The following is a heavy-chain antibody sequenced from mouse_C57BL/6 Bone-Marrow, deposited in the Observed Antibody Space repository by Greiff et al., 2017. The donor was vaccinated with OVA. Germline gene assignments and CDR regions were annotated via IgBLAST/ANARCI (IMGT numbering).Heavy chain of an antibody. CDR3: ARDDGYYVKFAY. J-gene: IGHJ3*01. Sequence: QVQLQQSGAELVMPGASVKLSCKASGYTFTSYWMHWVKQRPGQGLEWIGELDPSASYTNYNQKFKGKSTLTVDKSSSTAYMQLSSLTSEDSAVYYCARDDGYYVKFAYWGQGTLVTVSA. V-gene: IGHV1-69*01. D-gene: IGHD2-3*01. CDR1: GYTFTSYW. CDR2: LDPSASYT.